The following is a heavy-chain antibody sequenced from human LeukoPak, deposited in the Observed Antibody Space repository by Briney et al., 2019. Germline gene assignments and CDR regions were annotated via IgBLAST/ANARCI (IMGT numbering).Heavy chain of an antibody. CDR2: ISSSGSYI. CDR1: GFTFSSYT. D-gene: IGHD3-16*02. CDR3: ARDRNYDYIWGSYRPDYFDY. V-gene: IGHV3-21*01. J-gene: IGHJ4*02. Sequence: PGGSLRLSCAASGFTFSSYTMNWVRQAPGKGLEWVSSISSSGSYIYYADSVKGRFTISRDNAKNSLYLQMNSLRAEDTAVYYCARDRNYDYIWGSYRPDYFDYWGQGTLVTVSS.